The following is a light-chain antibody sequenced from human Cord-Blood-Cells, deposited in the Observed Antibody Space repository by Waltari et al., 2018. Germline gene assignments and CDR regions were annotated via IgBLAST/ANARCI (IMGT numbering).Light chain of an antibody. CDR3: CSYAGSSTYV. CDR1: SSDVGSYNL. J-gene: IGLJ1*01. CDR2: EVS. V-gene: IGLV2-23*02. Sequence: QSALTQPASVSGSPGQSIHISCTGTSSDVGSYNLVSWYQQHPGKAPKLMIYEVSKRPSGVSNRFSGSKSGNTASLTISGLQAEDEADYYCCSYAGSSTYVFGTGTKVTVL.